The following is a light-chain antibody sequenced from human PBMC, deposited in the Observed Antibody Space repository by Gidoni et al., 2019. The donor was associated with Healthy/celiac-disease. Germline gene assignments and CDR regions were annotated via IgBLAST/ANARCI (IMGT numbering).Light chain of an antibody. V-gene: IGKV3-11*01. CDR1: QSVSSY. CDR3: QQRSNWYT. Sequence: EIVLTQSPATLSLSPGERATLSCRASQSVSSYLAWNQQKPGQAPRLLIYDASNRATGIPARFSGSGSGTDFILTISSLEPEDFAVYYCQQRSNWYTFGQGTKLEIK. CDR2: DAS. J-gene: IGKJ2*01.